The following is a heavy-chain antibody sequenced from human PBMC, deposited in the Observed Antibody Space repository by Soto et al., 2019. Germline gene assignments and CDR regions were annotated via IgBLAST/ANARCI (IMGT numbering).Heavy chain of an antibody. CDR1: SYTFTNYN. D-gene: IGHD6-6*01. J-gene: IGHJ6*02. Sequence: QEQLVQSGAEVKKPGASVKVSCKASSYTFTNYNIYWVRKAPGQGLEWMGIINPSVGTTTYGQKVQGKVTMTRDTSTSTVYMDLSSLRSQDTAVDYGARVCPYSFSSSGRCGHYYYGMDVWGQGTTVSVSS. V-gene: IGHV1-46*01. CDR3: ARVCPYSFSSSGRCGHYYYGMDV. CDR2: INPSVGTT.